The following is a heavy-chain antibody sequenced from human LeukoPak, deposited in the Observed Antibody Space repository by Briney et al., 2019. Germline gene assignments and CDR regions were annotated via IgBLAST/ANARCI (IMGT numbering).Heavy chain of an antibody. CDR1: GVPFNTVW. CDR3: AELGITMIGGV. CDR2: IKEDGGEK. J-gene: IGHJ6*04. D-gene: IGHD3-10*02. V-gene: IGHV3-7*01. Sequence: GGSLRLSCAASGVPFNTVWMSWVRQAPGKGLEWVANIKEDGGEKYYVDSVKGRVTISRDNAKNSLYLQMNSLRAEDTAVYYCAELGITMIGGVWGKGTTVTISS.